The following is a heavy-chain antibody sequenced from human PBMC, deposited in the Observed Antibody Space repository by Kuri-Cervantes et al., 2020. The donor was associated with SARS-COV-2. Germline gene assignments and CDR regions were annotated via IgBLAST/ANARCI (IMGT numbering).Heavy chain of an antibody. CDR3: GRRGYDFWSGFPDY. Sequence: GGSLRLSCAASGFTFSSYGMHWVRQAPGKGLEWVAVIWYDGSNKYYADSVKGRFTISRDNAKNSLYLQRNSLRAEDTAVYYCGRRGYDFWSGFPDYWGQGTLVTVSS. D-gene: IGHD3-3*01. CDR1: GFTFSSYG. CDR2: IWYDGSNK. J-gene: IGHJ4*02. V-gene: IGHV3-33*03.